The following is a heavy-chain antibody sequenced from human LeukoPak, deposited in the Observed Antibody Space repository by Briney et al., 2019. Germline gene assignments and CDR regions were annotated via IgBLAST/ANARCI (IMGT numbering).Heavy chain of an antibody. Sequence: GGSLRLSCAASGFTFDDHGMSWVRQAPGKGLEWVSGIKWDGGRTGYADSVKGRFTISRDNAKNSVYLQMNSLRAEDTAVYYCAKDNFEDIAVAGYYFDYWGQGTLVTVSS. V-gene: IGHV3-20*04. CDR2: IKWDGGRT. CDR1: GFTFDDHG. CDR3: AKDNFEDIAVAGYYFDY. D-gene: IGHD6-19*01. J-gene: IGHJ4*02.